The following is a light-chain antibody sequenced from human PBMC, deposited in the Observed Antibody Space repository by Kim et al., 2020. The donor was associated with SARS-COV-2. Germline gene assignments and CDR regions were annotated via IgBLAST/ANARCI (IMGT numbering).Light chain of an antibody. CDR2: GAS. J-gene: IGKJ1*01. CDR1: QSISSN. Sequence: GSPGERATLSCRASQSISSNLAWYQQKPGQAPRLLIYGASTRATGVPARFSGSGFGTEFTLSISSLQSEDFALYFCQQYNDWPPWTFGQGTKLEIK. V-gene: IGKV3-15*01. CDR3: QQYNDWPPWT.